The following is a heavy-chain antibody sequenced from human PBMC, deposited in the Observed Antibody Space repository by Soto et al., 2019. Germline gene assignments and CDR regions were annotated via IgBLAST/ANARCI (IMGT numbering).Heavy chain of an antibody. Sequence: EVQLLESGGGLVQPGGSLRLSCAASGFSFTYAMSWVRQAPGKGLEWVSIISGSGDSTYYADSVKGRFTISRDNSKNTLYLQMSSLRAEDTSVYYCAAAPRGDAGPPWDYWGQGTLVTVSS. D-gene: IGHD3-16*01. CDR1: GFSFTYA. CDR2: ISGSGDST. CDR3: AAAPRGDAGPPWDY. V-gene: IGHV3-23*01. J-gene: IGHJ4*02.